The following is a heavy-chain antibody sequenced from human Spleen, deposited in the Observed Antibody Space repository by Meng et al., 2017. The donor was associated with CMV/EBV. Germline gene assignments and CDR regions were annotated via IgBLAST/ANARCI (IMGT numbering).Heavy chain of an antibody. V-gene: IGHV3-23*03. CDR2: IYSNGRSK. CDR1: GFTFNNYV. J-gene: IGHJ3*02. Sequence: GGSLRLSCAASGFTFNNYVMSWVRQAPGKGLEWVSLIYSNGRSKSYADSVKGRFTISRDNSKNTLYLQLNSLRAEDTAVYYCARPLFMTMILETYHAFDIWGQGTTVTVSS. CDR3: ARPLFMTMILETYHAFDI. D-gene: IGHD3-22*01.